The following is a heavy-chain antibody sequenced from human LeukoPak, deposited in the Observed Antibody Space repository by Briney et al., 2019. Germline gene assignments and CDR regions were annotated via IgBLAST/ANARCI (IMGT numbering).Heavy chain of an antibody. CDR3: AREEGSTSL. CDR2: IYHSGST. V-gene: IGHV4-59*12. J-gene: IGHJ4*02. Sequence: PSETLSLTCTVSGGPISGYYWSWSRQPPGKGLEWIGYIYHSGSTYYNPSLKSRVTISVDRSKNQFSLKLSSVTAADTAVYYCAREEGSTSLWGQGTLVTVSS. D-gene: IGHD2-2*01. CDR1: GGPISGYY.